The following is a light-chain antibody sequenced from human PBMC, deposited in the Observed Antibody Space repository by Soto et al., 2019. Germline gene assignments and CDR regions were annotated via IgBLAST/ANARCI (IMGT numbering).Light chain of an antibody. Sequence: QSVLTQPPSASGSPGQSVTISCTGTSSAVGGYNYVSWYQQHPGKAPKLMIYEVSKRPSGVPDRFSGSKSGNTASLTVSGLQAEDEADYYCSSYAGSNSYVFGTGTKSPS. CDR3: SSYAGSNSYV. J-gene: IGLJ1*01. CDR2: EVS. V-gene: IGLV2-8*01. CDR1: SSAVGGYNY.